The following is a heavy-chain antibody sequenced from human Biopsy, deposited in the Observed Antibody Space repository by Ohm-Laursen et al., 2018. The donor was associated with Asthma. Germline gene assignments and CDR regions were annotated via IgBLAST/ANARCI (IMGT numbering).Heavy chain of an antibody. Sequence: TLSLTCTVSGDSITSGGCCWNWIRQHPGKGLEWFGYIHHSGTSYFNPSLKSRVSFSRDTSKNQFSLRLSSVTAPDTAMYYCARIPRRSGSYFVDYWGQGTLVTVSS. CDR2: IHHSGTS. CDR3: ARIPRRSGSYFVDY. D-gene: IGHD3-22*01. V-gene: IGHV4-31*03. J-gene: IGHJ4*02. CDR1: GDSITSGGCC.